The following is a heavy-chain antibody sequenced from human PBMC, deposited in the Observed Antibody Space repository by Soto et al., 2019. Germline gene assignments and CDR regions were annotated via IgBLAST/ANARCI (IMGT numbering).Heavy chain of an antibody. CDR1: GLTFSNYT. Sequence: EVQLLETGGALVQPGGSLRLSCAASGLTFSNYTMNQVRQAPGKGLEWVSGLSGDAGSTYYADSVKGRLTGSRENSNNTVYMQMNSLRAEDTDIYYCAKAYKFSSTWYDYWGQGTLVTVS. J-gene: IGHJ4*02. CDR3: AKAYKFSSTWYDY. CDR2: LSGDAGST. V-gene: IGHV3-23*01. D-gene: IGHD6-13*01.